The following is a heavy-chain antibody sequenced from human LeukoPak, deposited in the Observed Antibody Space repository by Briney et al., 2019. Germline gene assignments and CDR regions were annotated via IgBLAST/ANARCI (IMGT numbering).Heavy chain of an antibody. CDR1: GFTSSNAW. V-gene: IGHV3-15*01. CDR2: IKSKTDGGTT. D-gene: IGHD6-13*01. Sequence: GGSLRLSCAASGFTSSNAWMSWVRQAPGKGLEWVGRIKSKTDGGTTDYAAPVKGRFTISRDDSKNTLYLQMNSLKTEDTAVYYCTTVPPLYSSSWYGRYYYYGMDVWGKGTTVTVSS. J-gene: IGHJ6*04. CDR3: TTVPPLYSSSWYGRYYYYGMDV.